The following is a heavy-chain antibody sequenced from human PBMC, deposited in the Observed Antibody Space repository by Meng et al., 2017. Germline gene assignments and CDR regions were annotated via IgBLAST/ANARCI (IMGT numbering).Heavy chain of an antibody. J-gene: IGHJ4*02. D-gene: IGHD5-18*01. Sequence: GESLKISCAASGFTFSSYWMSWVRQAPGKGLEWVANIKQDGSEKYYVDSVKGRFTISRDNAKNSLYLQMNSLRAEDTAVYYCARDRGYSYGDRRADYWGQGTLVTVSS. CDR1: GFTFSSYW. CDR3: ARDRGYSYGDRRADY. CDR2: IKQDGSEK. V-gene: IGHV3-7*01.